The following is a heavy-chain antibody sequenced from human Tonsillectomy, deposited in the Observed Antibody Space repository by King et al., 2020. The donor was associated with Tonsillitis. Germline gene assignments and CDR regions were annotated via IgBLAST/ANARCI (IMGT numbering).Heavy chain of an antibody. Sequence: QLQESGPELVKPSETLSLTCTVSGGSMSAYFWSWIRQPPGKPLEWIGYIYYRGTTKYNASLKSRVTISADTSKNQFSLKLTSVTAADTAVYYCARDYGSGSYYKRPLTYWGQGTLVTVSS. D-gene: IGHD3-10*01. CDR3: ARDYGSGSYYKRPLTY. CDR1: GGSMSAYF. V-gene: IGHV4-59*01. CDR2: IYYRGTT. J-gene: IGHJ4*02.